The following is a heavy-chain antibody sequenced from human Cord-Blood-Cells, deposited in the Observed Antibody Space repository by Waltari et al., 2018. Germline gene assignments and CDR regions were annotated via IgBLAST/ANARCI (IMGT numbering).Heavy chain of an antibody. J-gene: IGHJ3*02. Sequence: QVQLQESGPGLVKPSETLSLTCTVSGGSISSYYGSWIRQPPGKGLEWIGYIHYSVSTNYNPSLKSRVTISVDTSKNQFSLKLSSVTAADTAVYYCARAGGRISLDAFDIWGQGTMVTVSS. CDR3: ARAGGRISLDAFDI. CDR2: IHYSVST. V-gene: IGHV4-59*01. CDR1: GGSISSYY. D-gene: IGHD2-15*01.